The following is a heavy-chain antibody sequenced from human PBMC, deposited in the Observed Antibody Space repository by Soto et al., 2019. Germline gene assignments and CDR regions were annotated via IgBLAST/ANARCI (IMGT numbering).Heavy chain of an antibody. V-gene: IGHV4-39*02. CDR2: IYYSGST. J-gene: IGHJ4*02. Sequence: PSEILSLTCTVSGGSISSSSYYWGWIRQPPGKGLEWIGSIYYSGSTYYNPSLKSRVTISVDTSKNQFSLKLSSVTAADTAVYYCAREGYSSGWYAFDYWGQGTLVTVSS. D-gene: IGHD6-19*01. CDR3: AREGYSSGWYAFDY. CDR1: GGSISSSSYY.